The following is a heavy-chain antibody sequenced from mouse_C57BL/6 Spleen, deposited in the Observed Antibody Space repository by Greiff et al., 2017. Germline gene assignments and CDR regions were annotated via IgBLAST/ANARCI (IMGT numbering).Heavy chain of an antibody. J-gene: IGHJ2*01. CDR2: IDPSDSET. CDR1: GYTFTSYW. V-gene: IGHV1-52*01. D-gene: IGHD1-1*01. CDR3: AREGLLRLYLDY. Sequence: QVQLQQPGAELVRPGSSVKLSCKASGYTFTSYWMHWVKQRPIQGLEWIGNIDPSDSETHYNQKFKDKATLTVDKSASTAYMQLSSLTSEDSAVYYCAREGLLRLYLDYWGQGTTLTVSS.